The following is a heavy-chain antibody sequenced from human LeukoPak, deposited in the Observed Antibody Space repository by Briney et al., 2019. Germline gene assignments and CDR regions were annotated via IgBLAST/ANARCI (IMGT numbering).Heavy chain of an antibody. CDR3: ARGGQLWSPPFDY. D-gene: IGHD5-18*01. CDR1: GGSISSYY. CDR2: IYYSGST. Sequence: SETLSLTCTVSGGSISSYYWSWIRQPPGKGLEWIGYIYYSGSTNYNPPLKSRVTISVDTSKNQFSLKLSSVTAADTAVYYCARGGQLWSPPFDYWGQGTLVTVSS. J-gene: IGHJ4*02. V-gene: IGHV4-59*01.